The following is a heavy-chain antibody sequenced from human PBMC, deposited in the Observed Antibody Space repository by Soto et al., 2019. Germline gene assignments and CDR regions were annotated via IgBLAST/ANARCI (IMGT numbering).Heavy chain of an antibody. V-gene: IGHV3-21*01. D-gene: IGHD3-3*01. CDR1: GFTFSSYS. J-gene: IGHJ4*02. CDR2: ISSSSSYI. CDR3: ARVSSITYDFWSGYRIPNFDN. Sequence: GGSLRLSCAASGFTFSSYSMNWVRQSPWKCLKWVSSISSSSSYIYYADSVKRRLTISRDNAKNSLYLQMNSLRADDTAVYYCARVSSITYDFWSGYRIPNFDNWGQGSLVQVSS.